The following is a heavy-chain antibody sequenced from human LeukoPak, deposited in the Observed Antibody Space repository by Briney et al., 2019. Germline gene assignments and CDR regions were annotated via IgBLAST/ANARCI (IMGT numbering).Heavy chain of an antibody. CDR1: GFTFSGSA. V-gene: IGHV3-73*01. D-gene: IGHD1-26*01. J-gene: IGHJ4*02. CDR3: TQTFFRYNGNYADY. Sequence: GGSLRLSCAASGFTFSGSAMHWVRQASGKGLEWVGRIRSKANSYATAYAASVKGRFTISRDDSENTAYLQLNSLKTEDTAVYYCTQTFFRYNGNYADYWGQGTLVTVSS. CDR2: IRSKANSYAT.